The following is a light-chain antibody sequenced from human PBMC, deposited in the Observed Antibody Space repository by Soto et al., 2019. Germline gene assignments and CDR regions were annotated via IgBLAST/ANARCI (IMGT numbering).Light chain of an antibody. CDR1: GSNIGNNY. V-gene: IGLV1-51*01. CDR3: GTWDSSLSVHV. CDR2: DNN. Sequence: QSVLTQRPSVSAAPGQKVTISCSGTGSNIGNNYVSWYQQLLGTAPKLLIYDNNKRPSGIPDRFSGSKSGTSATLGITGLQTGDEADYYCGTWDSSLSVHVFGTGTKVTVL. J-gene: IGLJ1*01.